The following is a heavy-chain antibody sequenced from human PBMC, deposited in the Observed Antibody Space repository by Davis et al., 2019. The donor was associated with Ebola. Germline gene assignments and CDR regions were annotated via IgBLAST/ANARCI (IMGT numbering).Heavy chain of an antibody. V-gene: IGHV3-23*01. CDR2: INDCGDGP. D-gene: IGHD1-26*01. CDR1: GFSFISYA. Sequence: GESLKISCSASGFSFISYAMAWVRPAPGEGLEVVSVINDCGDGPDYTDSLRGRFTISKDYPTNSIHHHMKNVEAGDTATYYCAKAWGAVFLYDGFDFWGQGTAVTVSS. J-gene: IGHJ3*01. CDR3: AKAWGAVFLYDGFDF.